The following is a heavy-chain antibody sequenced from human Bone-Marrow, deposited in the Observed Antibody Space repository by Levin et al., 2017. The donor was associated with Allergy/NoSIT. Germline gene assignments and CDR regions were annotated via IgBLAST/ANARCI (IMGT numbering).Heavy chain of an antibody. D-gene: IGHD2-2*01. CDR2: ISYDGSNK. CDR1: GFTFSSYG. J-gene: IGHJ4*02. CDR3: AKDSTVRAEEYYFDY. V-gene: IGHV3-30*18. Sequence: GGSLRLSCAASGFTFSSYGMHWVRQAPGKGLEWVAVISYDGSNKYYADSVKGRFTISRDNSKNTLYLQMNSLRAEDTAVYYCAKDSTVRAEEYYFDYWGQGTLVTVSS.